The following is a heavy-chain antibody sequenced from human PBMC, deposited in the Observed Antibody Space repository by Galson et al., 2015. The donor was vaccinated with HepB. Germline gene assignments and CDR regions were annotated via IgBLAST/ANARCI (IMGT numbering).Heavy chain of an antibody. Sequence: LSLTCTVSGGSISSYYWSWIRQPAGKGLEWIGRIYTSGSTNYNPSLKSRVTMSVDTSKNQFSLKLSSVTAADTAVYYCARGGLRVAGTGWSVRYYGMDVWGQGTTVTVSS. CDR1: GGSISSYY. V-gene: IGHV4-4*07. D-gene: IGHD6-19*01. J-gene: IGHJ6*02. CDR2: IYTSGST. CDR3: ARGGLRVAGTGWSVRYYGMDV.